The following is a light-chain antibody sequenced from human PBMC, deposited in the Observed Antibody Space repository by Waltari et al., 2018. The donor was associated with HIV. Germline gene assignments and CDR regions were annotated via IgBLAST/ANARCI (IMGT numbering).Light chain of an antibody. CDR1: SSDIGAYNF. CDR3: ASYTRSGILL. Sequence: QSALTQPASVSGSPGKSITLSCIGSSSDIGAYNFVSWYQQRPGKAPKLMIYEVSDRPSGSSKRFSGSKSGITASLTISGLQADDEADYYCASYTRSGILLFGGGTRLTVL. V-gene: IGLV2-14*01. CDR2: EVS. J-gene: IGLJ2*01.